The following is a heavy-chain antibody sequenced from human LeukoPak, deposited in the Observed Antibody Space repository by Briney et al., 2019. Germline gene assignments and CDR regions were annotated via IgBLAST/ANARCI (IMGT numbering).Heavy chain of an antibody. CDR3: ARWGSTSCYDY. Sequence: GGSLRLSCAASGFTFSSYGMHWVRQAPGKGLEWVAVISYDGSNKYYADSVKGRFTISRDNSKNTLFLQMGSLRADDMAVYYCARWGSTSCYDYWGQGTLVTVSS. J-gene: IGHJ4*02. CDR2: ISYDGSNK. D-gene: IGHD2-2*01. V-gene: IGHV3-30*03. CDR1: GFTFSSYG.